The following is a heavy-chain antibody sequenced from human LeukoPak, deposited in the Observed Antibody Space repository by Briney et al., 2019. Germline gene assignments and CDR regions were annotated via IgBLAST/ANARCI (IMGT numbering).Heavy chain of an antibody. J-gene: IGHJ5*02. CDR3: AKDRYSYGYISWFDP. V-gene: IGHV3-23*01. D-gene: IGHD5-18*01. Sequence: GGSLRLSCAASGFTFSSYAMSWVRQAPGKGLEWVSAISGSGGSTYCADSVKGRFTISRDNSRNTLYLQMNSLRAEDTAVYYCAKDRYSYGYISWFDPWGQGTLVSVSS. CDR1: GFTFSSYA. CDR2: ISGSGGST.